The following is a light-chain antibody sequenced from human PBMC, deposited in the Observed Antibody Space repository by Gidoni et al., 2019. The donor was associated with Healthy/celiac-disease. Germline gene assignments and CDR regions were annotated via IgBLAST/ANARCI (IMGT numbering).Light chain of an antibody. CDR2: AAS. Sequence: DIQMTQSPSSLSASVGDRVTITCRASQSISIYLNWYQQKPGKAPKLLIYAASSLQSGVPSRFSGSGSGTDFTLAISSLQPEDFAVYYCQQGYSPPLTFGGGAKVEIK. CDR1: QSISIY. J-gene: IGKJ4*01. CDR3: QQGYSPPLT. V-gene: IGKV1-39*01.